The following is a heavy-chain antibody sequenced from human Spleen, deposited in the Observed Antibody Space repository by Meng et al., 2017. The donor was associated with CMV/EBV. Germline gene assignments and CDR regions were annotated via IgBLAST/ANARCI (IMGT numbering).Heavy chain of an antibody. CDR1: GLSFSSYG. D-gene: IGHD7-27*01. CDR2: IRYDESDK. V-gene: IGHV3-30*02. CDR3: ARTVGLRLTGDHFHYYGMDV. J-gene: IGHJ6*02. Sequence: GGSLRLSCAASGLSFSSYGMHWVRQAPGKGLEWVAFIRYDESDKYYADSVKGRFTISRDTSKNTVYLQMNRLRGDDTAVYYCARTVGLRLTGDHFHYYGMDVWGRGTTVTVSS.